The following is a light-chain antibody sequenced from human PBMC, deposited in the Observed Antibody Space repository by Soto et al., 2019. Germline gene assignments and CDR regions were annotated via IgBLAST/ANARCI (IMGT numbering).Light chain of an antibody. CDR3: ASWDSSLYGVV. Sequence: QSVLTQPPSVSAAPGQKVTISCSGSSSNIGKNFVSWYQQFPGTAPKXLIYENNKRLSGIPDXFSGSKSXXSVXLXXXGLQTGDEAFYYCASWDSSLYGVVFGGGTKLTV. V-gene: IGLV1-51*02. J-gene: IGLJ2*01. CDR2: ENN. CDR1: SSNIGKNF.